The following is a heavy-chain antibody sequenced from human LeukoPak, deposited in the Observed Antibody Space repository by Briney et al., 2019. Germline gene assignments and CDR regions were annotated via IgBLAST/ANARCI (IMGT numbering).Heavy chain of an antibody. CDR1: GLTFSRYE. CDR2: ISGSGSEI. V-gene: IGHV3-48*03. CDR3: AKDSPLSQGRHPYYFDY. D-gene: IGHD3-16*02. J-gene: IGHJ4*02. Sequence: PGGSLRLSCAASGLTFSRYEMNWVRQAPGKGPEWVSYISGSGSEIYYADSVKGRFTISRDNSKNTLYLQMNSLRDGDTALYYCAKDSPLSQGRHPYYFDYWGLGTLVTVSS.